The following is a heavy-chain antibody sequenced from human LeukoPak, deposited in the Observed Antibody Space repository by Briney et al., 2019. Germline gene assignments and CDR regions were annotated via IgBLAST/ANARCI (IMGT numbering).Heavy chain of an antibody. CDR3: ARVLMVRGVIKSVFDY. V-gene: IGHV1-18*04. J-gene: IGHJ4*02. CDR2: ISAYNGNT. D-gene: IGHD3-10*01. Sequence: ASVKVSCKASGYTFTGYYMHWVRQAPGQGLEWMGWISAYNGNTNYAQKLQGRVTMTTDTSTSTAYMELRSLRSDDTAVYYCARVLMVRGVIKSVFDYWGQGTLVTVSS. CDR1: GYTFTGYY.